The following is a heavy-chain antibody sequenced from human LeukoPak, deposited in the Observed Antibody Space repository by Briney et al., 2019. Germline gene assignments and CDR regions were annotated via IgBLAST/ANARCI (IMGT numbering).Heavy chain of an antibody. CDR1: GFTFSSYW. Sequence: GGSLRLSCAASGFTFSSYWMSWVRQAPGKGLEWVANIKEDGSEKYYVDSVKDRFTISRDNAKNSLYLQMSSLRAEDTAVYYCARDPLRRFDYWGQGTLVTVSS. V-gene: IGHV3-7*01. CDR2: IKEDGSEK. CDR3: ARDPLRRFDY. J-gene: IGHJ4*02.